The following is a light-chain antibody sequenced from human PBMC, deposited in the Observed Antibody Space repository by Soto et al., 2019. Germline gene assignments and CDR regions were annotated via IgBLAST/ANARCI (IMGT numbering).Light chain of an antibody. CDR1: QSLLLSSGNNY. CDR2: LGS. CDR3: AQALQTVT. Sequence: LSLPVTPGESASISCKASQSLLLSSGNNYLDWYLRKPGQSPQLLIYLGSTRASGVPDRFSGSGSGTDFTLKISTVEAEDVGVYYCAQALQTVTFGGGTKVDIK. J-gene: IGKJ4*01. V-gene: IGKV2-28*01.